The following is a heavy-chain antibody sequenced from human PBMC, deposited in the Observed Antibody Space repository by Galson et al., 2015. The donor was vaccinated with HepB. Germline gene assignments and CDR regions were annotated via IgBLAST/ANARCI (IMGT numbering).Heavy chain of an antibody. CDR2: INPNSGGT. J-gene: IGHJ6*03. CDR1: GYTFTGYY. Sequence: SVKVSCKASGYTFTGYYMHWVRQAPGQGLEWMGWINPNSGGTNYAQKFQGRVTMTRDTSISTAYMELSRLRSDDTAVYYCARMGPYCSSTSCYKPHSYNYYYYYMDVWGKGTTVTVSS. D-gene: IGHD2-2*02. CDR3: ARMGPYCSSTSCYKPHSYNYYYYYMDV. V-gene: IGHV1-2*02.